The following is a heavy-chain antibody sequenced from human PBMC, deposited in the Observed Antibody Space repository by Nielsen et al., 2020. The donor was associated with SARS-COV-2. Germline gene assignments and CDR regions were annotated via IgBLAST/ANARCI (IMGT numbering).Heavy chain of an antibody. V-gene: IGHV1-18*04. J-gene: IGHJ5*02. Sequence: ASVKVSCKASGYTFTSYGISWLRQAPGQGLEWMGWISAYNGNTNYAQKLQGRVTMTTDTSTSTAYMELRSLRSDDTAVYYCARALDAIFGVVIPGPWGQGTLVTVSS. CDR1: GYTFTSYG. CDR3: ARALDAIFGVVIPGP. D-gene: IGHD3-3*01. CDR2: ISAYNGNT.